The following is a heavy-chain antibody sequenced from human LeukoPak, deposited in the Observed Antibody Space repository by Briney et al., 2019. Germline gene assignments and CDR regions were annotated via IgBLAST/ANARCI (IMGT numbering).Heavy chain of an antibody. V-gene: IGHV3-23*01. Sequence: GGSLRLSCAPFGFTFSSYGMHWVRQAPGKGLEWVSAISGSGGSTYYADSVKGRFTISRDNSKNTLYLQMNSLRAEDTAVYYCAKESWQQWLPFDYWGQGTLVTVSS. CDR2: ISGSGGST. D-gene: IGHD6-19*01. J-gene: IGHJ4*02. CDR1: GFTFSSYG. CDR3: AKESWQQWLPFDY.